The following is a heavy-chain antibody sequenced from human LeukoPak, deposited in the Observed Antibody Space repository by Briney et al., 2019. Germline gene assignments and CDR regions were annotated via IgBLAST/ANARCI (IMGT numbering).Heavy chain of an antibody. V-gene: IGHV3-30*04. CDR3: ARSGCSSTSCYMRGGYYYYYMDV. D-gene: IGHD2-2*02. CDR1: GFTFSSFA. CDR2: ISYDDNNK. Sequence: GGSLRLSCPASGFTFSSFAVHWVRQAPAKGLEWVAVISYDDNNKYYADSVKGRFTISRDDSKSTLYLQMNSLRPEDTAVYYCARSGCSSTSCYMRGGYYYYYMDVWGKGTTVTVSS. J-gene: IGHJ6*03.